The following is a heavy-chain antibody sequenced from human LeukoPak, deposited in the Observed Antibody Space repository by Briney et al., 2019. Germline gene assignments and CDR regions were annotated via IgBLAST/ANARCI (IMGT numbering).Heavy chain of an antibody. D-gene: IGHD3-10*01. CDR3: ARDFGSGVFDP. CDR1: GGAFGTYG. CDR2: FNPIFGSA. V-gene: IGHV1-69*05. J-gene: IGHJ5*02. Sequence: ASVKVSCKASGGAFGTYGITWVRQALGQGLEWMGGFNPIFGSAQYAQKFQGRVTITMDVSARTVYMELSSLRSEDTTIYYCARDFGSGVFDPWGQGTLVTVSA.